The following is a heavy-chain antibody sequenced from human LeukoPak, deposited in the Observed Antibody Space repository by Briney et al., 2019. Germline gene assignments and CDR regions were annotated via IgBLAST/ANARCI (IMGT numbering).Heavy chain of an antibody. CDR1: GFTFSSHA. D-gene: IGHD3-22*01. CDR3: AKDYYYDSSGYYYGDAFDI. Sequence: GGSLRLSCAASGFTFSSHAMSWVGQAPGKGVEGVSAISGSGGSTYSADSVKGRFTISRDNSKNILYLQVNSLRAGDTAVYYCAKDYYYDSSGYYYGDAFDIWGQGTMVTVSS. V-gene: IGHV3-23*01. J-gene: IGHJ3*02. CDR2: ISGSGGST.